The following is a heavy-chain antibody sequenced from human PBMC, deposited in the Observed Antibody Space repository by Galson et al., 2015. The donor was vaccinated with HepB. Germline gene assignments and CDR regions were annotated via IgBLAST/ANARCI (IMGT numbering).Heavy chain of an antibody. CDR2: ISYDGSNK. CDR1: GFTFSSYA. V-gene: IGHV3-30-3*01. D-gene: IGHD5-18*01. J-gene: IGHJ4*02. Sequence: SLRLSCAASGFTFSSYAMHWVRQAPGKGLEWVAVISYDGSNKYYADSVKGRFTISRDNSKNTLYLQMNSLRAEDTAVYYCARADTAMEDFDYWGQGTLVTVSS. CDR3: ARADTAMEDFDY.